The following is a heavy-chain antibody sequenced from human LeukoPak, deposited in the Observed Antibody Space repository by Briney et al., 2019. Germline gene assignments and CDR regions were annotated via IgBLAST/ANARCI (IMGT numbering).Heavy chain of an antibody. Sequence: GGSLRLSCAASGFTFSSYAMSWVRQAPGKGLEWVSSLSGSGGITYYADSVKGRFTISRDNSKNTLYLQMNSLRADDTAVYYCAKHYYGSGSYYAVDIWGQGTMVTVSS. CDR3: AKHYYGSGSYYAVDI. CDR1: GFTFSSYA. V-gene: IGHV3-23*01. J-gene: IGHJ3*02. D-gene: IGHD3-10*01. CDR2: LSGSGGIT.